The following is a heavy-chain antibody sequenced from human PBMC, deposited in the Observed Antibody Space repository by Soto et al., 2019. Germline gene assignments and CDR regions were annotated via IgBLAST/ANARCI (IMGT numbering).Heavy chain of an antibody. CDR1: GFTLTELS. CDR3: STTYISSWYYFDY. Sequence: ASVKVSCKVSGFTLTELSVHWVRQAPGKGLEWMGGFDPEDGETIYAQKFQGRVTMTEDTSTDTAYMELTSLRSEDTAVYYCSTTYISSWYYFDYWGRGTLVTVSS. V-gene: IGHV1-24*01. D-gene: IGHD6-13*01. J-gene: IGHJ4*02. CDR2: FDPEDGET.